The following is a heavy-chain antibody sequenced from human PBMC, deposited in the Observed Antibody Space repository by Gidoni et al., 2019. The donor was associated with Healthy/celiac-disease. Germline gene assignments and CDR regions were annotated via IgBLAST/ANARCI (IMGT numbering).Heavy chain of an antibody. D-gene: IGHD3-10*01. CDR1: GYTFTSYD. CDR2: MNPSSGNT. Sequence: QVQLVQSGALVNKPGASVPVSCQASGYTFTSYDINWVRQATGQGLEWMGWMNPSSGNTGYAQKVQGRVTMTRNTSISTAYMELSSLRSEDTAVYYCARRGVTDDYYYYMDVWGKGTTVTVSS. V-gene: IGHV1-8*01. CDR3: ARRGVTDDYYYYMDV. J-gene: IGHJ6*03.